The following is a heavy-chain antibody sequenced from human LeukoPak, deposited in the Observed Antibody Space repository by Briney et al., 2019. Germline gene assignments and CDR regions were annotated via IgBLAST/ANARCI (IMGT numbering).Heavy chain of an antibody. CDR2: ISNSGTT. D-gene: IGHD2-21*02. Sequence: SETLSLTCAVSGDSVTSGGYSWTWIRQHPGKGLEWIGSISNSGTTSYNPSLKSRVSISLDTSNNHFSLRLGSVTAADTAVYFCARDVVVTSSPDAFDIWGQGTMVTVSS. V-gene: IGHV4-31*11. J-gene: IGHJ3*02. CDR1: GDSVTSGGYS. CDR3: ARDVVVTSSPDAFDI.